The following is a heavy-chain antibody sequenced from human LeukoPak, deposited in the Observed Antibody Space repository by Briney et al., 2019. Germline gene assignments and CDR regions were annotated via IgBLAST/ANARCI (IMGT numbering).Heavy chain of an antibody. D-gene: IGHD2-2*01. CDR3: ARFSSTEGYYYYGMDV. CDR1: GGPFSGNY. Sequence: SETLSLTCAVYGGPFSGNYWSWIRQPPGKGLECIGEINHSGSTNYNPSLKSRVTISVDTSKNQFSLKLSSVTAADTAVYYCARFSSTEGYYYYGMDVWGQGTTVTVSS. J-gene: IGHJ6*02. CDR2: INHSGST. V-gene: IGHV4-34*01.